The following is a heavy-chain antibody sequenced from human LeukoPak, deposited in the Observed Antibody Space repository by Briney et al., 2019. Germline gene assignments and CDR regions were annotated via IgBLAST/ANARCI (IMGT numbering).Heavy chain of an antibody. V-gene: IGHV4-39*01. CDR1: GGSISSSSYY. CDR2: IYYGGST. CDR3: ARSDYDILTGYNWFDP. D-gene: IGHD3-9*01. Sequence: PSETLSLTCTVSGGSISSSSYYWGWIRQPPGKGLEWIGSIYYGGSTYYNPSLKSRVTISVDTSKNQFSLKLSSVTAADTAVYYCARSDYDILTGYNWFDPWGQGTLVTVSS. J-gene: IGHJ5*02.